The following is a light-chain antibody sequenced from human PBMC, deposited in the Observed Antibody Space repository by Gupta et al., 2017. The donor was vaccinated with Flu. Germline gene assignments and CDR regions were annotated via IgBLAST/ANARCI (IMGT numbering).Light chain of an antibody. CDR2: DVS. V-gene: IGLV2-14*04. CDR3: TSYTSSNTLA. CDR1: SSDVGGYNY. J-gene: IGLJ3*02. Sequence: SITISCTGTSSDVGGYNYVSWYQQYPGKAPKLTIYDVSNRPSGVSNRFSGSKSGNTASLTISERQAEDEADYYCTSYTSSNTLAFGGGTKLTVL.